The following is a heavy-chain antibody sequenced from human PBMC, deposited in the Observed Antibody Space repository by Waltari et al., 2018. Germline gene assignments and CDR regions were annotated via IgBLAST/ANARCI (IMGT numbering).Heavy chain of an antibody. D-gene: IGHD1-26*01. CDR1: GGSISSGSYY. V-gene: IGHV4-61*02. CDR3: ARSKVGSTGGFGY. Sequence: QVQLQESGPGLVKPSQTLSLTCTVSGGSISSGSYYWTWIRQPAGKGLEWIGCIYNSGSTNYNPSLKSRVTISADTSKNQFSLKLNSVTAADTALYYCARSKVGSTGGFGYWGQGSLVTVSS. CDR2: IYNSGST. J-gene: IGHJ4*02.